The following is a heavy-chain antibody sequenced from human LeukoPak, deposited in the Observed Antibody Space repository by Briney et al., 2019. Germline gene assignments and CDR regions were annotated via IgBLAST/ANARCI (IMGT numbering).Heavy chain of an antibody. D-gene: IGHD5-18*01. J-gene: IGHJ4*02. V-gene: IGHV1-3*04. Sequence: ASVTVSCTASGYTFTTYPMYWVRQAPGQRLEWMGWINTGNDNTKYSQKFQDRITITRDTSASTAYMELSSLRSEDTAVYYCARDQGGQLWLWGQGTLVTVSS. CDR1: GYTFTTYP. CDR2: INTGNDNT. CDR3: ARDQGGQLWL.